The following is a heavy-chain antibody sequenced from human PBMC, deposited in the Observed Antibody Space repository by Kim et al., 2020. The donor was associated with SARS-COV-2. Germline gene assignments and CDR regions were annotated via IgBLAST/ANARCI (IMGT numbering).Heavy chain of an antibody. CDR3: AKDSPHVSPPYFAY. V-gene: IGHV3-30*18. J-gene: IGHJ4*01. CDR2: ISYDGSNK. Sequence: GGSLRLSCAASGFTFSSYGMHWVRQAPGKGLEWVAVISYDGSNKYYADSVKGRFTISRDNSKNTLYLQMNSLRAEDTAVYYCAKDSPHVSPPYFAYLG. CDR1: GFTFSSYG.